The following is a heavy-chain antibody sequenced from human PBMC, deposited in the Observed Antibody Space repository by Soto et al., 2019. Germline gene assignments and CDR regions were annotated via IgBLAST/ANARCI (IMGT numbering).Heavy chain of an antibody. CDR2: ISYDGSNK. D-gene: IGHD4-17*01. V-gene: IGHV3-30-3*01. CDR3: AREYGDHPRFDY. J-gene: IGHJ4*02. Sequence: QVQLVESGGGVVQPGRSLRLSCAASGFTFSSYAMHWVRQAPGKGLEWVAVISYDGSNKYYADSVKGRFTISRDNSKNTLYLQMNSLRAEDTAVYYCAREYGDHPRFDYWGQGTLVPVSS. CDR1: GFTFSSYA.